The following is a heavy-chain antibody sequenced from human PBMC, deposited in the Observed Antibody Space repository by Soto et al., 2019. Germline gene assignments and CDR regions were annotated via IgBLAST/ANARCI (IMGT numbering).Heavy chain of an antibody. CDR3: ARLSRSNGDHIHIFDY. Sequence: QVQLQESGPGLVKPSETLSLTCTVSGGSISSYYWSWIRQPPGRGLEWIGYIYYSGSTNYNPSLKSRVTISVDTSKNQFSLKLSSVTAADTAVYYCARLSRSNGDHIHIFDYWGQGTLVTVSS. CDR2: IYYSGST. J-gene: IGHJ4*02. CDR1: GGSISSYY. D-gene: IGHD4-17*01. V-gene: IGHV4-59*08.